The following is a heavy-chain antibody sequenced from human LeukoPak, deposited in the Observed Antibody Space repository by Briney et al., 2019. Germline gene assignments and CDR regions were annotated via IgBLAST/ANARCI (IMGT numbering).Heavy chain of an antibody. J-gene: IGHJ5*02. CDR2: IYSGGKT. Sequence: PGRSLRLSCTASGFTVSSNYMSWVRQAPGKGLEWVSVIYSGGKTYYADSVKGRFTISGDNSKNTLYLQMNSLRTEDTAVYYCAGDAAGNWFDPWGQGTLVTVSS. D-gene: IGHD3-10*01. CDR3: AGDAAGNWFDP. V-gene: IGHV3-66*02. CDR1: GFTVSSNY.